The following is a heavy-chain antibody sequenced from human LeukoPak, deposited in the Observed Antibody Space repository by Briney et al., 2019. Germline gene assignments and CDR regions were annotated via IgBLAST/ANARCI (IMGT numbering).Heavy chain of an antibody. CDR1: GGSFSGYY. V-gene: IGHV4-34*01. Sequence: SETLSLTCAVYGGSFSGYYWSWIRQPPGKGLEWIGEINHSGSTNYNPSLKSRVTISVDTSKNQFSLKLSSVTAADTAVYYCARFRVRGVNDYWGQGTLVTVSS. J-gene: IGHJ4*02. CDR2: INHSGST. D-gene: IGHD3-10*01. CDR3: ARFRVRGVNDY.